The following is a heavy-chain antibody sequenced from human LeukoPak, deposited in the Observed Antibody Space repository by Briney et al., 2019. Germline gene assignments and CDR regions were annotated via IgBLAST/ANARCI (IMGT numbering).Heavy chain of an antibody. CDR2: IDPSDSYT. CDR3: ARQHPASYYYMDL. V-gene: IGHV5-10-1*01. CDR1: GYSFTSYW. Sequence: GESLKISCKGSGYSFTSYWISWVRQMPGKGLEWMGRIDPSDSYTNYSPSFQGHVTISADKSLTTAYLQWGSLKASDTAIYYCARQHPASYYYMDLWGQGTTVTVS. J-gene: IGHJ6*03.